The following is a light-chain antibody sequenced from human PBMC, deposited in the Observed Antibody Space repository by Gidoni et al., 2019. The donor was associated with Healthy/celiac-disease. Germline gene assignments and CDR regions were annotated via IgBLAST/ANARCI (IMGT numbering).Light chain of an antibody. CDR1: QSISSY. Sequence: GDRVTITCRASQSISSYLNWYQQKPGKAPKLLIYAASSLQSGVPSRFSGSGSGTDCTLTISSLQPEDFATYYCQQSYSTPRYTFGQGTKLEIK. V-gene: IGKV1-39*01. CDR2: AAS. J-gene: IGKJ2*01. CDR3: QQSYSTPRYT.